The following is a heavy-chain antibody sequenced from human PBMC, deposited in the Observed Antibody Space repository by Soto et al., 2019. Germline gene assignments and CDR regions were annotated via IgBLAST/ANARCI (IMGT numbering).Heavy chain of an antibody. J-gene: IGHJ4*02. CDR1: GFTFDDYA. CDR2: ISWNSGSI. V-gene: IGHV3-9*01. D-gene: IGHD2-15*01. CDR3: AKDSCSGGSCYHDY. Sequence: GGSLRLSCAASGFTFDDYAMHWVRQAPGKGLEWVSGISWNSGSIGYADSVKGRFTISRDNAKNSLYLQMNSLRAEDTALYYCAKDSCSGGSCYHDYWGQGTLVTVSS.